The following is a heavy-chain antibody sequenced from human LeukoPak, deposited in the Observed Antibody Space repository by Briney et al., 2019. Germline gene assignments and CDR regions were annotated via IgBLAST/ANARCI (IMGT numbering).Heavy chain of an antibody. CDR3: ASTGPYDSSGYSVSFDY. J-gene: IGHJ4*02. Sequence: GGSLRLSCAASGFTFSSYGMHWVRQAPGKGLEWVSSISSSSSYIYYADSVKGRFTISRDNAKNSLYLQMNSLRAEDTAVYYCASTGPYDSSGYSVSFDYWGQGTLVTVSS. CDR1: GFTFSSYG. D-gene: IGHD3-22*01. CDR2: ISSSSSYI. V-gene: IGHV3-21*01.